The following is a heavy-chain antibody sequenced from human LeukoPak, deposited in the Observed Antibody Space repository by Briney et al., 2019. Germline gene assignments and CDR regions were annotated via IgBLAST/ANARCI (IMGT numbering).Heavy chain of an antibody. Sequence: GGSLKLSCAASGFTFSSYAMSWVRQAPGKGLEWVSVIGGSGGSTYYADSVKGRFTISRDNPKNTLYLQMSSLRAEDTAVYYCAKKKRELRGFDYWGQGTLVTVSS. CDR2: IGGSGGST. J-gene: IGHJ4*02. V-gene: IGHV3-23*01. CDR3: AKKKRELRGFDY. CDR1: GFTFSSYA. D-gene: IGHD1-7*01.